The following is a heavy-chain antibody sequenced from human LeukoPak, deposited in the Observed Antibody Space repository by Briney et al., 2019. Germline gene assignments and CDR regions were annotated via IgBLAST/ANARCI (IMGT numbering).Heavy chain of an antibody. CDR3: ARGPNTDYGRRYYYYMDV. D-gene: IGHD4-17*01. CDR2: IKQDGSEK. Sequence: PGGSLTLFCAPSGFTFSNYWMSWVRQAPGKGLEWVANIKQDGSEKYYVDSVKGRFTISRDNAKNSLYLQMNSLRAEDTAVYYCARGPNTDYGRRYYYYMDVWGKGTTVTVSS. CDR1: GFTFSNYW. J-gene: IGHJ6*03. V-gene: IGHV3-7*01.